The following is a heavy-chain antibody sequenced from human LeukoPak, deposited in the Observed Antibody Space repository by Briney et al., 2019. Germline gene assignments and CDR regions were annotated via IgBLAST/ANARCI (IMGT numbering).Heavy chain of an antibody. D-gene: IGHD5-24*01. CDR1: GGSFSGYY. J-gene: IGHJ4*02. V-gene: IGHV4-34*01. CDR2: INHSGST. Sequence: SETLSLTCAVYGGSFSGYYWSWIRQPPGKGLEWIGEINHSGSTNYNPSLKSRVTISVDTSKNQFSLKLSSVTAADTAVYYCARSWGYNDFDYWGQGTLVTVSS. CDR3: ARSWGYNDFDY.